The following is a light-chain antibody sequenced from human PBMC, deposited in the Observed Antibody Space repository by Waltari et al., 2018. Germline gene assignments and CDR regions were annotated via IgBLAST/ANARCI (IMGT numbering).Light chain of an antibody. CDR2: DAS. CDR3: QQHGTSPFT. V-gene: IGKV3-20*01. CDR1: QSVSSSY. Sequence: EIVLTQSPGTLSLSPGERAQLACRASQSVSSSYLAWYQQKPGQAPRLLIYDASSRATGIPDRISGSGSGTDFTLTLSSQEPEDFAVYYCQQHGTSPFTFGQGTKVEIK. J-gene: IGKJ2*01.